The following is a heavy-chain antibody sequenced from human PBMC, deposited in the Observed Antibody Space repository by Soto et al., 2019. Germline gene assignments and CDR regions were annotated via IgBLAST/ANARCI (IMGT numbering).Heavy chain of an antibody. D-gene: IGHD3-22*01. J-gene: IGHJ4*02. CDR3: ARGGIHFHDSRGHAFDS. V-gene: IGHV1-69*06. CDR1: GDTFDIYG. Sequence: QVQLVQSGAEVKKPGSSVKVSCKASGDTFDIYGFNWVRQAPGQGLEWIGVIIPIFETPDYAQKFQGRVSITADNSTSTAYLELGSLTSEDTAVYYCARGGIHFHDSRGHAFDSWGQGTLISVTS. CDR2: IIPIFETP.